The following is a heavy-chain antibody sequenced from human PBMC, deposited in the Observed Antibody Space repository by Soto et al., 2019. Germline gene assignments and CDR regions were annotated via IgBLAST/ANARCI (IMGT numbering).Heavy chain of an antibody. CDR2: ISSGGTTI. D-gene: IGHD3-3*01. Sequence: GGSLRLSCAASGFTFSSYEMNWVRQAPGKGLEWVSYISSGGTTIYYAESVKGRFTISRDNAKNSLDLQMNSLRADDTAIYYCARALDFWSGYLSDWGQGTLVTVSS. J-gene: IGHJ4*02. V-gene: IGHV3-48*03. CDR1: GFTFSSYE. CDR3: ARALDFWSGYLSD.